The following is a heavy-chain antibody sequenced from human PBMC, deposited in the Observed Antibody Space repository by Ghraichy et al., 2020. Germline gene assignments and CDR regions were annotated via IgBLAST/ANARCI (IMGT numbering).Heavy chain of an antibody. Sequence: GESLNISCSASGFNLRTYAMYWVRQAPGKGLEYVSAIDSTGLSTYYGDSVKGGFAISRDISKNTLYLQMSSLRPEDTAMYYCVKVVARIRSGLGYVDCWGQGTLVTVPS. J-gene: IGHJ4*02. D-gene: IGHD4-17*01. CDR3: VKVVARIRSGLGYVDC. V-gene: IGHV3-64D*06. CDR2: IDSTGLST. CDR1: GFNLRTYA.